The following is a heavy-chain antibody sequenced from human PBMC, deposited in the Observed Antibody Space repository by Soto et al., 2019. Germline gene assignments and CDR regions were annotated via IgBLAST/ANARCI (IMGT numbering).Heavy chain of an antibody. V-gene: IGHV4-61*01. CDR3: ARSTQDDYGVERGSY. CDR1: GGSVSSGSYY. J-gene: IGHJ4*02. Sequence: SETLSLTCTVSGGSVSSGSYYWSWIRQPPGKGLEWIGYIYYSGSTNYNPSLKSRVTISVDTSKNQFSLKLSSVTAADTAVYYCARSTQDDYGVERGSYCGQGTMVTVSS. CDR2: IYYSGST. D-gene: IGHD4-17*01.